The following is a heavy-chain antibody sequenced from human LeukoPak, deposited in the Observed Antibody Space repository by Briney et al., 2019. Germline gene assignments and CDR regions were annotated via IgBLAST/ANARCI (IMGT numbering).Heavy chain of an antibody. J-gene: IGHJ4*02. D-gene: IGHD5-24*01. CDR2: INSDGSST. Sequence: GGSLRLSCAASGFTFSSYWMHWVRQAPGKGLVWVSRINSDGSSTSYADSVKGRFTISRDNATNTLYLQMNSLRAEDTAVYYCAREYLRDGYNYALGYWGQGTLVTVSS. V-gene: IGHV3-74*01. CDR3: AREYLRDGYNYALGY. CDR1: GFTFSSYW.